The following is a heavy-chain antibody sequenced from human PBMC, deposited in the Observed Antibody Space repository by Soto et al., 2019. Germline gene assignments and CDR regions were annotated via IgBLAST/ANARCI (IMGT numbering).Heavy chain of an antibody. CDR2: INPSGGST. CDR3: ARDWRAYCSGGSCYQGYYYYYYMDV. D-gene: IGHD2-15*01. Sequence: ASVKVSCKASGYTFTSYYRHWVRQAPGQGLEWMGIINPSGGSTSYAQKFQGRVTMTRDTSTSTVYMELSSLRSEDTAVYYCARDWRAYCSGGSCYQGYYYYYYMDVWGKGTTVTVSS. V-gene: IGHV1-46*03. J-gene: IGHJ6*03. CDR1: GYTFTSYY.